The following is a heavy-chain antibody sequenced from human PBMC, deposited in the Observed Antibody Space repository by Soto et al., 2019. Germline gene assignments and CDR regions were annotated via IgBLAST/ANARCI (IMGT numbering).Heavy chain of an antibody. D-gene: IGHD5-18*01. V-gene: IGHV4-59*01. Sequence: XETLSLICTVSGGSISSYYWSWIRQPPGKGLEWIGYIYYSGSTNYNPSLKSRVTISVDTSKNQFSLKLSSVTAADTAVYYCATEDTVAGMDVWGQGTTVTVSS. CDR2: IYYSGST. CDR1: GGSISSYY. J-gene: IGHJ6*02. CDR3: ATEDTVAGMDV.